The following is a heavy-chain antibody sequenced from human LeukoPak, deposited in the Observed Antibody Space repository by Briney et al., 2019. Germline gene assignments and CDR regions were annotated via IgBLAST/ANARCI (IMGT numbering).Heavy chain of an antibody. Sequence: ASVKVSCKASGYSFLSYGINWVRQAPGQGPEWMGWINTNNGNTNYVQKFQGRVTMTTDKSTSTAYMELGSLRSDDTAIYYCARKGCVGDCYLFDYWGQGTLVTVSS. CDR2: INTNNGNT. CDR3: ARKGCVGDCYLFDY. J-gene: IGHJ4*02. D-gene: IGHD2-21*02. V-gene: IGHV1-18*01. CDR1: GYSFLSYG.